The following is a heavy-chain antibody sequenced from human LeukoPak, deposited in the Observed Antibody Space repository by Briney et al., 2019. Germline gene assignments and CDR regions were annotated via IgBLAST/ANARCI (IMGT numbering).Heavy chain of an antibody. V-gene: IGHV5-51*01. CDR1: GYRFTIYW. J-gene: IGHJ4*02. CDR2: IYPGDSDI. Sequence: GESLKISCKGSGYRFTIYWIGWVRQMPGRGLEWIGIIYPGDSDIRYSPSFQGQVNISADKSISTAYLQWSSLKASDTAMYYCVRRTTGEYYFDYWGQGTLDTVSS. CDR3: VRRTTGEYYFDY. D-gene: IGHD7-27*01.